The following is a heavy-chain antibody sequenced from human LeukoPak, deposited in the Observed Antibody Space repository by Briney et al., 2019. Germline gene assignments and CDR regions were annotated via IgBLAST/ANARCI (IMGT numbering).Heavy chain of an antibody. Sequence: SGGSLRLSCAASGFTFDDYAMHWVRQAPGKGLEWVSYISSSGSTIYYADSVKGRFTISRDNAKNSLYLQMNSLRAEDTAVYYCAELGITMIGGVWGKGTTVTISS. CDR3: AELGITMIGGV. V-gene: IGHV3-48*03. D-gene: IGHD3-10*02. CDR2: ISSSGSTI. CDR1: GFTFDDYA. J-gene: IGHJ6*04.